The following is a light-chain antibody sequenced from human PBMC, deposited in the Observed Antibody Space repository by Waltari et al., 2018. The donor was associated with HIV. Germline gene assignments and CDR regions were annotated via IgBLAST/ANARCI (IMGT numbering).Light chain of an antibody. CDR2: MND. J-gene: IGLJ3*02. CDR3: ATWDNSLSVWV. Sequence: SASGTPGQRVTISCSGSSSNIGDNYVYWYQQFPGTTPKLLIYMNDRRPSGVPDRFSGSKSGTSASLAISGLRSEDEADYYCATWDNSLSVWVFGGGSKLTVL. V-gene: IGLV1-47*01. CDR1: SSNIGDNY.